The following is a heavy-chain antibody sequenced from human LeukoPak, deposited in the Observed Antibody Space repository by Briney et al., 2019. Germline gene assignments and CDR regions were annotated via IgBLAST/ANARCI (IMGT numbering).Heavy chain of an antibody. Sequence: GGSLRLSCTASAFTFSRNYMLWVRQAPGKGPEWVSLIFSNGDTHYADSVKGRFTISRDTSKNTVSLQMDSMRVEDTAMYYCTRAQMNYWGQGTLVTVSS. CDR2: IFSNGDT. CDR3: TRAQMNY. J-gene: IGHJ4*02. V-gene: IGHV3-53*01. D-gene: IGHD5-24*01. CDR1: AFTFSRNY.